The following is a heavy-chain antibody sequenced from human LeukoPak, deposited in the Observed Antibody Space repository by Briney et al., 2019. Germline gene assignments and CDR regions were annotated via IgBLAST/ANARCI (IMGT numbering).Heavy chain of an antibody. CDR1: GFTFSSYA. Sequence: PGGSLRLSCAASGFTFSSYAMSWVRQAPGKGLEWVSAISGSGGSTYYADSVKGRFTISRDNPKNTLYLQMNSLRAEDTAVYYCAKANTIFGDFDYWGQGTLVTVSS. CDR3: AKANTIFGDFDY. CDR2: ISGSGGST. J-gene: IGHJ4*02. V-gene: IGHV3-23*01. D-gene: IGHD3-3*01.